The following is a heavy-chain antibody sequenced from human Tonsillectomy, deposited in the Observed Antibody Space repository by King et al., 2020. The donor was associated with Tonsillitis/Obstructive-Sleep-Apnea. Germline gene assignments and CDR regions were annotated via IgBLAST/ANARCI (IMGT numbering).Heavy chain of an antibody. CDR1: GFTFSDHY. CDR2: TRSKANTSTA. CDR3: VREGLSFHDCRCSSYWYFDL. V-gene: IGHV3-72*01. J-gene: IGHJ2*01. D-gene: IGHD3-22*01. Sequence: VQLVESGGGLVQPGGSLRLSCTASGFTFSDHYMDWVRQAPGKGLEWVGRTRSKANTSTAEYAASVKGRFTISRDESKNSLYLQMNSLKTEDTAFYYCVREGLSFHDCRCSSYWYFDLWGRGTLVIVSS.